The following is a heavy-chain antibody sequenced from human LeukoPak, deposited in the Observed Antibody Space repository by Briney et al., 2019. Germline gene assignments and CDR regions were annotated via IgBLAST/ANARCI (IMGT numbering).Heavy chain of an antibody. CDR2: ISDKSDAI. CDR1: GFNFSPYS. V-gene: IGHV3-48*01. J-gene: IGHJ4*02. Sequence: GGSLGLSCAASGFNFSPYSMNWVRQAPGKGLEWLSYISDKSDAIYYADSVKGRFTISRDNAKNSLYLHMNSLRAEDTAVYYCAKTGSSSHTDNWGQGTLVTVSS. D-gene: IGHD1-1*01. CDR3: AKTGSSSHTDN.